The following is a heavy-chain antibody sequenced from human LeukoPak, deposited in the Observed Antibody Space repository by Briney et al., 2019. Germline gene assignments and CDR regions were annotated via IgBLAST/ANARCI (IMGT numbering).Heavy chain of an antibody. D-gene: IGHD1-26*01. Sequence: GGSLRLSCTVTGLTFRNVWLSWVRQAPGKGLEWGGRIKSIPDGGPPDYAAPVQASFTLPRDDSKNTQYLQMDSLRAEGTAIYYCTSGGGGTYSSDFWGQGTLVTVSS. J-gene: IGHJ4*02. CDR3: TSGGGGTYSSDF. V-gene: IGHV3-15*01. CDR2: IKSIPDGGPP. CDR1: GLTFRNVW.